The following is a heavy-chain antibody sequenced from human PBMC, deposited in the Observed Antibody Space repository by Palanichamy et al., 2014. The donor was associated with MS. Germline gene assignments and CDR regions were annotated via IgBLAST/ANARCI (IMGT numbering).Heavy chain of an antibody. J-gene: IGHJ4*02. CDR3: VRELTTVTGGMDY. D-gene: IGHD4-17*01. CDR1: GFTFNNHA. Sequence: QVQLVESGGGVVQPGTSLRVSCAASGFTFNNHAMHWVRQAPGKGLEWVAMIWSDGSLKFYADSVKGRFTISRDNSMNTLDLQMSSLRAEDTAVYYCVRELTTVTGGMDYWGQGALVTVSS. CDR2: IWSDGSLK. V-gene: IGHV3-33*08.